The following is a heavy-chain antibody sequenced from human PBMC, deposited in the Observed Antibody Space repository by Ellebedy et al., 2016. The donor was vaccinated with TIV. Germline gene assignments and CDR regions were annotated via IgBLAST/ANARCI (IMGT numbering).Heavy chain of an antibody. D-gene: IGHD2-21*01. Sequence: GGSLRLSXAGSGFTLGLYWMTWVRHAPGKGLEWVANIKQDGSEKYYVDSVKGRFTISRGNAKSSLFLQMNSLRAEDTAVYYCARAAHFYSYGMDVWGQGTTVTVSS. CDR3: ARAAHFYSYGMDV. J-gene: IGHJ6*02. CDR1: GFTLGLYW. V-gene: IGHV3-7*01. CDR2: IKQDGSEK.